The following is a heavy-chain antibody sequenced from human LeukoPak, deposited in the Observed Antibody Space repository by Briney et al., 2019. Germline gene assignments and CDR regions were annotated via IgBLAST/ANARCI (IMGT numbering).Heavy chain of an antibody. CDR3: TRSALLDY. V-gene: IGHV5-51*01. Sequence: GESLKISCGGSEYSFTSYWIGWVRQMPGKGLEWMGIIYPGDSDTRYSPSFQGQVTISADKSISTAYLQWNSLKASDTAMYYCTRSALLDYWGQGTLVTVSS. CDR2: IYPGDSDT. J-gene: IGHJ4*02. CDR1: EYSFTSYW.